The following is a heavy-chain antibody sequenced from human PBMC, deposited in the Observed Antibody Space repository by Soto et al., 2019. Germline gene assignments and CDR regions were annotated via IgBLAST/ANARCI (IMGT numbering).Heavy chain of an antibody. V-gene: IGHV1-18*01. CDR2: ISAHNGNT. J-gene: IGHJ4*02. CDR1: GYIFTTYG. D-gene: IGHD1-1*01. Sequence: QVYLVQSGAEVKKPGASVKVSCKGSGYIFTTYGITWVRQAPGQGLEWMGWISAHNGNTNYAQKLQGRVTVTRDTSTRTAYMELRNLRSDDTAVYYCARGRYGDYWGQGALVTVSS. CDR3: ARGRYGDY.